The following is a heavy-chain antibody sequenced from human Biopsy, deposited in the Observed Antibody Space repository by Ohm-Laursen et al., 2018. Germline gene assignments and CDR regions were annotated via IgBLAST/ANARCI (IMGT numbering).Heavy chain of an antibody. J-gene: IGHJ4*02. Sequence: SLRLSCAASGFDFRNYDLTWIRQAPGKGLEWVASFAFSSGRTYYADSVKGRFTISRDDSQNTLYLQMDSLRVADTAVYHCAKYQLPATAASILDYWGQGALVTVSS. D-gene: IGHD2-15*01. CDR3: AKYQLPATAASILDY. CDR1: GFDFRNYD. CDR2: FAFSSGRT. V-gene: IGHV3-23*01.